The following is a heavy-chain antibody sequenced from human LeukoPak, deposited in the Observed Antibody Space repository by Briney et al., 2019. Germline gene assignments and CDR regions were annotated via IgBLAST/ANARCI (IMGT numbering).Heavy chain of an antibody. CDR3: ARYSTSSGAFDI. CDR1: GFTFSDYW. D-gene: IGHD6-6*01. Sequence: GGSLILSCAASGFTFSDYWMTWVRQAPGKGLEWVANIKQDGSEKYYVDSVKGRFTISRDNAKNSLYLQMNSLRAEDTAVYYCARYSTSSGAFDIWGQGTMVTVSS. CDR2: IKQDGSEK. V-gene: IGHV3-7*05. J-gene: IGHJ3*02.